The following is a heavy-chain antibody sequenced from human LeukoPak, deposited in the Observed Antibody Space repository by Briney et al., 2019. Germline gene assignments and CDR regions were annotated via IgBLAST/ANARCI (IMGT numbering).Heavy chain of an antibody. D-gene: IGHD2-2*01. V-gene: IGHV1-24*01. CDR3: AARYCSSTSCKYNWFDP. CDR2: FDPEDGET. CDR1: GYTLTELS. Sequence: ASVKVSCKVSGYTLTELSTHWVRQAPGKGLEWMGGFDPEDGETIYAQKFQGRVTMTEDTSTDTAYMELSSLRSEDTAVYYCAARYCSSTSCKYNWFDPWGQGTLVTVSS. J-gene: IGHJ5*02.